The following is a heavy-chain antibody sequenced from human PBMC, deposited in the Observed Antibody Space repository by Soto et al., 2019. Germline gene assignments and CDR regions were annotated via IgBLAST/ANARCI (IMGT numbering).Heavy chain of an antibody. CDR1: GFTFISYG. CDR2: ISYDGSNK. V-gene: IGHV3-30*18. J-gene: IGHJ5*02. D-gene: IGHD2-15*01. CDR3: SKDRSDTQNWFAP. Sequence: QVQLVESGGGVVQPGRSLRLSCAASGFTFISYGMHWVRQAPGKGLEWVAVISYDGSNKYYADSVKGRFTISRDNSKNTLYLQMNSLRAEDTAVYYCSKDRSDTQNWFAPWGQGTLVTVSS.